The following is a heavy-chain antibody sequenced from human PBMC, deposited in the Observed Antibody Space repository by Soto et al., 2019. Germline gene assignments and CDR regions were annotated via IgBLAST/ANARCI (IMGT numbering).Heavy chain of an antibody. CDR1: GFAFSTYH. CDR2: IHSGGSRI. V-gene: IGHV3-48*03. Sequence: EVQLVESGGGLVQPGGSLILSCAACGFAFSTYHMNWFRQAPGKGLEWVSYIHSGGSRIYYADSVKGRFTISRDNAKNSLYLQMNSLRAEDTAVYYCARDGSTVTTNYHYAMDVWGQGTTVTVSS. D-gene: IGHD4-17*01. CDR3: ARDGSTVTTNYHYAMDV. J-gene: IGHJ6*02.